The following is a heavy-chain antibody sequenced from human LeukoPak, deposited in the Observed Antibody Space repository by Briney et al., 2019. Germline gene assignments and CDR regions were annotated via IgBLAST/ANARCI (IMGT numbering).Heavy chain of an antibody. CDR3: ARFRSAVAGTYNYYYLDV. Sequence: SETLSLTCTVSDGSICSYYWSWIRLPPGKGLEYIGYVSYSGTTNYNPSLKSRLTISLDTSKNQISLRLSSVTAADTAVYYCARFRSAVAGTYNYYYLDVWGKGTTVTVSS. J-gene: IGHJ6*03. CDR2: VSYSGTT. D-gene: IGHD6-19*01. V-gene: IGHV4-59*01. CDR1: DGSICSYY.